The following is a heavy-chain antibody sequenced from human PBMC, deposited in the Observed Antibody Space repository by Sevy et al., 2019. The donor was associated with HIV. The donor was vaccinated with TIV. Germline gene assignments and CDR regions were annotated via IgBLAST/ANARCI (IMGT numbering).Heavy chain of an antibody. Sequence: GGSLRLSCAAAGFSFSRYGMHWARQAPGKGLEWVAVISNDGSDKEYADSVKGRFIVSRDNSKDTVYLKMNSLRPDDTAVYYCANSRGRYEGSSWLYYYYLMDVWGQGTTVTVSS. CDR1: GFSFSRYG. CDR3: ANSRGRYEGSSWLYYYYLMDV. CDR2: ISNDGSDK. D-gene: IGHD6-13*01. J-gene: IGHJ6*02. V-gene: IGHV3-30*18.